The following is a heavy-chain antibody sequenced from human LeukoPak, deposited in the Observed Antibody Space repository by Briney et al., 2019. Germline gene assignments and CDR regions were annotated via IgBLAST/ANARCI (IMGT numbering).Heavy chain of an antibody. Sequence: GGSLRLSCAASGFTFSSYSINWVRQAPGKGLEWVSSISSSSSYIYYADSVKGRFTISRDNAKNSLYLQMNSLRAEDTAVYCCARVAYDRSGMPNCDYWGQGTLVTVSS. CDR3: ARVAYDRSGMPNCDY. J-gene: IGHJ4*02. CDR1: GFTFSSYS. CDR2: ISSSSSYI. D-gene: IGHD3-22*01. V-gene: IGHV3-21*01.